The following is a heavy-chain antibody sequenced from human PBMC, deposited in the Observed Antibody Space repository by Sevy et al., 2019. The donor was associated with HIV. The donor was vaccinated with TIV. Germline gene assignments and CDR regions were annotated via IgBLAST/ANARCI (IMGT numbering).Heavy chain of an antibody. CDR2: IKSKTDAGTT. V-gene: IGHV3-15*01. Sequence: GGSLRLSCAASGFTFSNAWMSWVRQAPGKGLEWVGRIKSKTDAGTTDYAAPVKGRFTISRDDSKNTLYLQMNSLKTEDTAVYYCTTDGTHYDFWSGYRHDYYYYYGMDVWGQGTTVTVSS. CDR3: TTDGTHYDFWSGYRHDYYYYYGMDV. CDR1: GFTFSNAW. D-gene: IGHD3-3*01. J-gene: IGHJ6*02.